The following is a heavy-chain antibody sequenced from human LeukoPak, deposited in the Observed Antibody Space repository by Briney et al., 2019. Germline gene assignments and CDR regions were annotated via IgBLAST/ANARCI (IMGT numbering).Heavy chain of an antibody. D-gene: IGHD6-19*01. CDR1: GYTFTGYY. CDR3: ARVAGIAVAGTEAFDI. J-gene: IGHJ3*02. CDR2: INANSGGT. V-gene: IGHV1-2*04. Sequence: GASVKVSCKASGYTFTGYYMHWVRQAPGQGLEWMGWINANSGGTNYAQKFQGWVTMTRDTSISTAYMELSRLRSDDTAVYYCARVAGIAVAGTEAFDIWGQGTMVTVSS.